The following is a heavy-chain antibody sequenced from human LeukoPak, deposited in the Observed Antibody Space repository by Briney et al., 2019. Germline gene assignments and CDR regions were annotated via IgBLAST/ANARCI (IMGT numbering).Heavy chain of an antibody. D-gene: IGHD3-22*01. CDR2: IGAAGDT. J-gene: IGHJ4*02. V-gene: IGHV3-13*01. Sequence: GGSLRLSCAASGFTFSSYDMHWVRQSTGKGLEWVSGIGAAGDTYYPGSVKGRFTISRDNAKNSVYLQMNSLRAEDTAVYYCARGLAYYYDSSAYFLDYWGQGTLVTVSS. CDR1: GFTFSSYD. CDR3: ARGLAYYYDSSAYFLDY.